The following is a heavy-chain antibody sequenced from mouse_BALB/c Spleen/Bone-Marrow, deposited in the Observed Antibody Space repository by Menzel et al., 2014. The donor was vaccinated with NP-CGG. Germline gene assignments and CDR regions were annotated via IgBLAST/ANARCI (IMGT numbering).Heavy chain of an antibody. J-gene: IGHJ3*01. CDR1: GFTFNSYG. D-gene: IGHD2-3*01. CDR2: ISGGGSYT. CDR3: ARHAFYDQTEVSFVN. Sequence: EVMLVESGGGLVKSGGSLKLSCAASGFTFNSYGMSWVRQTPEKGLEWVATISGGGSYTFYSDSVKGRFTISRDNAKNNLYLQLSSLRSEDTALYYCARHAFYDQTEVSFVNWGQGTLVTVSA. V-gene: IGHV5-9-2*01.